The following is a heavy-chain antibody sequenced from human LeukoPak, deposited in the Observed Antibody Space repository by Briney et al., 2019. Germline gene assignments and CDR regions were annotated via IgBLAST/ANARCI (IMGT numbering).Heavy chain of an antibody. Sequence: KPSETLSLTCSVSGGSMSNNYWGWIRQPPGKGLEWIGYISYTGSTSVTPSLKSRVNIFLETPRNQFSLEVSSVIAADTAVYYCARLQSANNDNGYYTGGFYYMDVWGKGTTVTVSS. J-gene: IGHJ6*03. D-gene: IGHD4-17*01. CDR2: ISYTGST. CDR1: GGSMSNNY. CDR3: ARLQSANNDNGYYTGGFYYMDV. V-gene: IGHV4-59*08.